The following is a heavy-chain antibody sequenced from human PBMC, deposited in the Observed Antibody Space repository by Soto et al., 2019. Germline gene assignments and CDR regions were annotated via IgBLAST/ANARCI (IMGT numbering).Heavy chain of an antibody. J-gene: IGHJ4*02. V-gene: IGHV3-15*07. CDR2: IKSKTDGGTT. Sequence: EVQLVESGGGLVKPGGSLRLSCAASGFTFSNAWMNWVRQAPGKGLEWVGRIKSKTDGGTTDYAAPVKGRFTISRDDSKNTLYLQMNSLKTEDTAVYYCTTRYIVVVTATHHNFDYWGQGTLVTVSS. CDR1: GFTFSNAW. CDR3: TTRYIVVVTATHHNFDY. D-gene: IGHD2-21*02.